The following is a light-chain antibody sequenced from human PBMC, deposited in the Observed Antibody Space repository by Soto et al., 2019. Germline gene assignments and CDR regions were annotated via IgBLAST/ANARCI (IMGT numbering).Light chain of an antibody. J-gene: IGLJ3*02. V-gene: IGLV2-8*01. CDR1: SSDVGGYNY. Sequence: QSVLTQPPSASGSPGQSVTISCTGTSSDVGGYNYVSWYQQHPGKAPKLMIYEVSKRPSGVPDRFSGSKSGNTAFLTVSGLQAEDEADYYCSSYAGSNILFGGGTKLTVL. CDR3: SSYAGSNIL. CDR2: EVS.